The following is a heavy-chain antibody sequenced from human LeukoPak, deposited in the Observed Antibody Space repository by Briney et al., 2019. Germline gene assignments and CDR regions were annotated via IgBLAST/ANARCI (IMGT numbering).Heavy chain of an antibody. CDR2: ISSRSDYK. Sequence: PGGSLRLSCAASGFTFSGFSMNWVRQAPGKGLEWVSSISSRSDYKYYADSVKGRFTISRDNAKNSLYLQMNSLRAEDMALYYCAKGNRDEDAFDIWGQGTMVTVSS. V-gene: IGHV3-21*04. CDR1: GFTFSGFS. J-gene: IGHJ3*02. D-gene: IGHD5-24*01. CDR3: AKGNRDEDAFDI.